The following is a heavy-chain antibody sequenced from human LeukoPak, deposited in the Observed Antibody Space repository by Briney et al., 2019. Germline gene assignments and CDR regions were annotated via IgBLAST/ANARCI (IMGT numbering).Heavy chain of an antibody. V-gene: IGHV5-51*01. J-gene: IGHJ4*02. CDR3: ARVGYTSSWYVGDFDY. CDR2: IYPGDSDT. D-gene: IGHD6-13*01. Sequence: GESLKISCKGSGYSFPTYWIGWVRQMPGEGLEWMGIIYPGDSDTRYSPSFQGQVTISADKSISTAYLRWSSLKASDTAMYYCARVGYTSSWYVGDFDYWGQGTLVTVSS. CDR1: GYSFPTYW.